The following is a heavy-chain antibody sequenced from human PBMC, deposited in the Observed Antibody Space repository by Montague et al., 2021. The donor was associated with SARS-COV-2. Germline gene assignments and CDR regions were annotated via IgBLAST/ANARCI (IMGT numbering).Heavy chain of an antibody. J-gene: IGHJ4*02. CDR1: GGSISTYY. V-gene: IGHV4-59*13. CDR2: VSFSGDT. D-gene: IGHD3-22*01. Sequence: SETLSLTCSVSGGSISTYYWSWIRQPPGKGLEWIGYVSFSGDTIYNPSLKGRVTISVYTAKHQLSLGLSSGTAADTAVDYCARDRSTDSSGYPLPQYFFDYWGQGALVIVSS. CDR3: ARDRSTDSSGYPLPQYFFDY.